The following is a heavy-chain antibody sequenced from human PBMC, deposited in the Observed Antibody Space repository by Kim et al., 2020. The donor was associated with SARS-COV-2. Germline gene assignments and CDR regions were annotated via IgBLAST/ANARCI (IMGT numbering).Heavy chain of an antibody. Sequence: LSLTCAASGFTVSSNYMSWVRQAPGKGLEWVSVIYSGGSTYYADSVKGRFTISRDNSKNTLYLQMNSMRAEDTAGYYCARDESYASWGQGTLVTVSS. J-gene: IGHJ5*02. CDR2: IYSGGST. D-gene: IGHD1-26*01. V-gene: IGHV3-53*01. CDR3: ARDESYAS. CDR1: GFTVSSNY.